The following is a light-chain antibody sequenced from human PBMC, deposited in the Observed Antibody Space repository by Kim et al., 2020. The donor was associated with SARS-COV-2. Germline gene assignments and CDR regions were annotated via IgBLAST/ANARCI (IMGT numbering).Light chain of an antibody. V-gene: IGLV3-19*01. CDR2: GKN. CDR3: NSRDSSKSV. CDR1: SLRSYY. J-gene: IGLJ3*02. Sequence: SVALGQTVRITCQGDSLRSYYASWYQQKPGQAPVLVIYGKNNRPSGIPDRFSGSSSGNTASLTITGAQAEDEADYYCNSRDSSKSVFGGGTKLTVL.